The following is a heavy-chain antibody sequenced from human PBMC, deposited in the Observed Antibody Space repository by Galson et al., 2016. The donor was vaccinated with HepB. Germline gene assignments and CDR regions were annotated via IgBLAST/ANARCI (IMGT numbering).Heavy chain of an antibody. CDR3: ATSILDYDSYHYFQY. J-gene: IGHJ4*02. D-gene: IGHD3-16*01. V-gene: IGHV1-24*01. CDR2: SDPEDGKP. CDR1: GYTLTDVS. Sequence: SCKVSGYTLTDVSIHWVRQAPGKGLEWMGGSDPEDGKPLYPQTFRGRVTMTEDTPTDTAYMELSGLRSGDTAVYHCATSILDYDSYHYFQYWGQGSLVSVSS.